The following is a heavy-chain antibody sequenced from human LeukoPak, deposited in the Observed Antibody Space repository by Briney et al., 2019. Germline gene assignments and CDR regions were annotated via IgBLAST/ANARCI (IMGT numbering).Heavy chain of an antibody. V-gene: IGHV1-69*05. D-gene: IGHD3-10*01. CDR3: ARLVRGVIIYYMDV. CDR1: GGTFSSYA. Sequence: EASVKVSCKASGGTFSSYAISWVRQAPGQGLEWMGGIIPIFGTANYAQKFQGRVTMTRNTSISTAYMELSSLRSEDTAVYYCARLVRGVIIYYMDVWGKGTTVTISS. CDR2: IIPIFGTA. J-gene: IGHJ6*03.